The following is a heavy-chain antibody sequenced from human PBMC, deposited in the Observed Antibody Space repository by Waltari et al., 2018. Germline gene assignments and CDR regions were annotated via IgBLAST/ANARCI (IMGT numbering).Heavy chain of an antibody. CDR1: GDPMSTSAY. Sequence: QLQLQESGPGLVKPSGTLSLIFAVSGDPMSTSAYWSWVRQPPGKGLEWIGQVRGDGKTNYNPSFASRVTMSLDTSTYHFALKLTSATAADTALYYCARDRGRGLYLDTWGQGTLVTVSP. J-gene: IGHJ4*02. D-gene: IGHD1-1*01. V-gene: IGHV4-4*02. CDR2: VRGDGKT. CDR3: ARDRGRGLYLDT.